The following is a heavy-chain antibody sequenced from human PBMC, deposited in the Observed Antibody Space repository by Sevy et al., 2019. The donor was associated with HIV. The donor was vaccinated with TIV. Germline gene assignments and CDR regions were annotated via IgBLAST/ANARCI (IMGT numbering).Heavy chain of an antibody. CDR1: EFMFSSHA. CDR3: ARDGRGISAFDI. Sequence: GGSLRLSCVASEFMFSSHAVSWVRQAPGKGLEWVSDFSGDGENTDYADSVRGRFTISRDNFKNTLYLQMNSLRAEDTALYYCARDGRGISAFDIWGPGTMVTVSS. CDR2: FSGDGENT. J-gene: IGHJ3*02. D-gene: IGHD3-3*02. V-gene: IGHV3-23*01.